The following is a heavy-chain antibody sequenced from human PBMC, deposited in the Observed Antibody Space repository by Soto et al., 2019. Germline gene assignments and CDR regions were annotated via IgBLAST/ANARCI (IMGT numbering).Heavy chain of an antibody. CDR2: ISSTTNYI. Sequence: VGSLRLSCAASGFTFTRYSMNWVRQAPGKGLEWVSSISSTTNYIYYGDSMKGRFTISRDNGKNSLYLEIHSLRAEDTAVYYCARESEDLTSNFDYWGQGTLVTVSS. CDR3: ARESEDLTSNFDY. CDR1: GFTFTRYS. V-gene: IGHV3-21*06. J-gene: IGHJ4*02.